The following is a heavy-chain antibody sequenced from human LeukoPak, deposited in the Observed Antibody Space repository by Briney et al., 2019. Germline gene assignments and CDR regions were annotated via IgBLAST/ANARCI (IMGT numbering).Heavy chain of an antibody. CDR3: ARAGGGFDY. J-gene: IGHJ4*02. V-gene: IGHV3-74*01. Sequence: PGGSLRLSCAASGFNFNNYWMLWVRQVPGKGLEWISHINNDGSDASYADSVRGRFTISKDNAKSTLELQMNSLRAEDTAVYYCARAGGGFDYWGQGTLVTVSS. CDR1: GFNFNNYW. D-gene: IGHD3-10*01. CDR2: INNDGSDA.